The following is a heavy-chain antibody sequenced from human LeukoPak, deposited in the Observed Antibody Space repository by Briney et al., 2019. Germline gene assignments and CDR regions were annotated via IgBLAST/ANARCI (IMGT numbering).Heavy chain of an antibody. CDR2: ISGSGAGT. CDR1: GVTFSSYV. J-gene: IGHJ4*02. D-gene: IGHD6-19*01. Sequence: GGSLRLSCAASGVTFSSYVMGWVRQAPGKGLEWVSNISGSGAGTYYADSVKGRFTISRDNSKNTLYLQMNSLRAEDTAVYYCANFEQWLVRWGQGTLVTVSS. V-gene: IGHV3-23*01. CDR3: ANFEQWLVR.